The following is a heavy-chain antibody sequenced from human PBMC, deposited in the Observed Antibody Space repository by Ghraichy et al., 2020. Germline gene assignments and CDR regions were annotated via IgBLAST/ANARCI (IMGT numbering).Heavy chain of an antibody. J-gene: IGHJ6*02. Sequence: ASVKVSCKASGYTFTSYGISWVRQAPGQGLEWMGWISAYNGNTNYAQKLQGRVTMTTDTSTSTAYMELRSLRSDDTAVYYCARDFPQGGYFDWLSAIYYYGMDVWGQGTTVTVSS. CDR1: GYTFTSYG. CDR3: ARDFPQGGYFDWLSAIYYYGMDV. D-gene: IGHD3-9*01. CDR2: ISAYNGNT. V-gene: IGHV1-18*04.